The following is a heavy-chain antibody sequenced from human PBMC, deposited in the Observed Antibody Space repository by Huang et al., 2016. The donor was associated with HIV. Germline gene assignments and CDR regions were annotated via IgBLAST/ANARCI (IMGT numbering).Heavy chain of an antibody. CDR1: GGSISSSSYY. CDR2: IYQSGNT. J-gene: IGHJ5*02. CDR3: AAHGRIVGIPAAPLRFDP. D-gene: IGHD6-13*01. V-gene: IGHV4-39*01. Sequence: QLQLQESGPGLVKPSETLSLTCTVSGGSISSSSYYWGWIRQPPGKGLEWLGSIYQSGNTDYNPSLKSRVTISVDTSRTQFSLKLSSVTAADTAVYYCAAHGRIVGIPAAPLRFDPWGQGTLVTVSS.